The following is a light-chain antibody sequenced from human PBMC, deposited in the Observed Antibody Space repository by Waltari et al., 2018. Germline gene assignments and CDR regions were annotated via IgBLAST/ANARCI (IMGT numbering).Light chain of an antibody. J-gene: IGKJ4*01. Sequence: DIQVPQSRSVVSASIGDSVTISCRENQDVCTWVDWYQQKPGKAPNLLISAASSLLSGVPSRFSGSGSGTDFTLTISGLQPEDFTIYFCQQTDSFPLTFGGGTKVELK. CDR1: QDVCTW. V-gene: IGKV1-12*01. CDR2: AAS. CDR3: QQTDSFPLT.